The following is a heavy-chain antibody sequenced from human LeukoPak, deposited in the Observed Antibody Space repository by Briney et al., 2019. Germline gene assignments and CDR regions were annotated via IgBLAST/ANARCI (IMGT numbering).Heavy chain of an antibody. D-gene: IGHD3-16*01. J-gene: IGHJ3*02. CDR3: YGIHLGDSFDI. CDR1: GFIVSRNY. CDR2: LSSKYET. V-gene: IGHV3-53*01. Sequence: GGSLRLSCAASGFIVSRNYMGWVRQAPGKGLEWVSALSSKYETYYADSVKGRFTISRDNSENTPYLQMNALRAEDTALYYCYGIHLGDSFDIWGRGTMVIVSS.